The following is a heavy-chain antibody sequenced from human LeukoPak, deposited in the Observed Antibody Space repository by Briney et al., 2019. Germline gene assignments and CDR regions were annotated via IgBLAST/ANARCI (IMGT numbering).Heavy chain of an antibody. V-gene: IGHV4-39*01. J-gene: IGHJ4*02. CDR3: ASRSTSGSGSYLH. D-gene: IGHD3-10*01. CDR1: GHSITSSIFY. CDR2: IFYGGST. Sequence: PSETLSLTCTVSGHSITSSIFYWDWIRQPPGKGLEWIGSIFYGGSTYYNPSLRSRVTISVDTSKNQFSLRLSSVTAADTAVYYCASRSTSGSGSYLHWGQGTLVTVSS.